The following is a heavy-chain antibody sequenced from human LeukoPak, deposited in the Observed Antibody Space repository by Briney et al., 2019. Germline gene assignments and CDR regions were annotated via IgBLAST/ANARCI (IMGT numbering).Heavy chain of an antibody. CDR1: GFTFDDYA. V-gene: IGHV3-9*01. CDR3: AKDGRYFSGCGCYWPYNWFDP. CDR2: ISWNSGSI. D-gene: IGHD2-15*01. J-gene: IGHJ5*02. Sequence: GGSLRLSCAASGFTFDDYAMHWVRQAPGKGLEWVSGISWNSGSIGYADSVKGRFTISRDNAKNSLYLQMNSLRAEDTALYYCAKDGRYFSGCGCYWPYNWFDPWGQGTLVTVSS.